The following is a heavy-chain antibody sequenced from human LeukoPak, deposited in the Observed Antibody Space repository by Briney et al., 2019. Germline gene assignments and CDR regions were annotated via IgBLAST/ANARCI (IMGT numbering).Heavy chain of an antibody. V-gene: IGHV1-69*04. CDR1: GGTFSSYT. J-gene: IGHJ4*02. D-gene: IGHD3-3*01. Sequence: SVKVSCKASGGTFSSYTISWVRQAPGQGLEWMGRIIPILGIANYEQKFQGRVTITADKSTSTAYMELSSLRSEDTAVYYCARDLSTIFGVDWGQGTLVTVSS. CDR3: ARDLSTIFGVD. CDR2: IIPILGIA.